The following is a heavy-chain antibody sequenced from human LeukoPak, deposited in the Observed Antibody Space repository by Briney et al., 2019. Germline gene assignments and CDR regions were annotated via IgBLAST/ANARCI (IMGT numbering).Heavy chain of an antibody. CDR3: AKGHSAYGHPTSPLLDF. V-gene: IGHV3-30*18. D-gene: IGHD2-21*01. CDR1: RFDFDYYG. CDR2: VSADGTER. Sequence: RSGGSLRLSCTGSRFDFDYYGMHWVRQAPGRGLEWVAVVSADGTERYYADSVKGRFTISRDNSKNTMFLQMNSLRIEDTAVYYCAKGHSAYGHPTSPLLDFWGQGTLVTVSA. J-gene: IGHJ4*02.